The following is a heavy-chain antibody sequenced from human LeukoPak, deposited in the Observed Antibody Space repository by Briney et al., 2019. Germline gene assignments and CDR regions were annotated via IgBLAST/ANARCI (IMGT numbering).Heavy chain of an antibody. V-gene: IGHV3-21*01. D-gene: IGHD1-14*01. CDR1: GFTFSSYG. J-gene: IGHJ4*02. CDR3: ARAGGITGTTPVDY. CDR2: ISSSSSYI. Sequence: GGSLRLSCAASGFTFSSYGMNWVRQAPGKGLEWVSSISSSSSYIYYADSVKGRFTISRDNAKNSLYLQMNSLRAEDTAVYYCARAGGITGTTPVDYWGQGTLVTVSS.